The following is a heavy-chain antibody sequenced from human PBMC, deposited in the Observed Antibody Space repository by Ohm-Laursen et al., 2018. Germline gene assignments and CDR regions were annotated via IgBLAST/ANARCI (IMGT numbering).Heavy chain of an antibody. CDR2: IRNKDNNYAT. D-gene: IGHD3-10*01. CDR1: GFTFSESA. J-gene: IGHJ6*02. CDR3: ARTFRDYYYYGMDV. V-gene: IGHV3-73*01. Sequence: SLRLSCAASGFTFSESAMHWVRQTSGKGLEWVGRIRNKDNNYATAYAASVKGRFTISRDNSKNTLYLQMNSLRAEDTAVYYCARTFRDYYYYGMDVWGQGTTVTVSS.